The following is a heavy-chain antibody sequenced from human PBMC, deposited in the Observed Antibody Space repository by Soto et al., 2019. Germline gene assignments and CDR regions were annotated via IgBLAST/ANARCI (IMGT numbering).Heavy chain of an antibody. CDR1: GFTFSSYA. V-gene: IGHV3-30-3*01. CDR3: ARDHTTTFWSDAFDI. J-gene: IGHJ3*02. CDR2: ISYDGSNK. D-gene: IGHD3-3*01. Sequence: PGGSLRLSCAASGFTFSSYAMHWVRQAPGKGLEWVAVISYDGSNKYYADSVKGRFTISRDNSKNTLYLQMNSLRAEDTAVYYCARDHTTTFWSDAFDIWGQGTMVTVSS.